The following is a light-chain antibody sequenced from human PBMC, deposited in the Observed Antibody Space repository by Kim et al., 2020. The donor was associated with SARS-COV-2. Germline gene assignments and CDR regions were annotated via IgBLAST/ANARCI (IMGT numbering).Light chain of an antibody. V-gene: IGKV3-15*01. J-gene: IGKJ1*01. CDR3: QQYHNWWT. Sequence: IVMTQSPGTLSVSPGERATLSCRASQSVSFNLAWYQQKPGQPPRLLIYGASTRATGIADRFTGSGSGTEFTLTISSLQSEDLAVYYCQQYHNWWTFGQGTKVEVK. CDR2: GAS. CDR1: QSVSFN.